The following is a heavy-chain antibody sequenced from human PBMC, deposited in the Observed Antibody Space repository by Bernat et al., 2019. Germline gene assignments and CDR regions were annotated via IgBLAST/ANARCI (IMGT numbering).Heavy chain of an antibody. V-gene: IGHV3-21*01. CDR2: ISSSSSYI. CDR3: ARDHIVVVPAAIGDDAFDI. CDR1: GFTFSSYS. Sequence: EVQLVESGGGLVKPGGSLRLSCVASGFTFSSYSMNWVRQAPGKGLEWVSSISSSSSYIYYADSVKGRFTISRDNAKNSLYLQMNSLRAEDTAVYYCARDHIVVVPAAIGDDAFDIWGQGTMVTVSS. D-gene: IGHD2-2*01. J-gene: IGHJ3*02.